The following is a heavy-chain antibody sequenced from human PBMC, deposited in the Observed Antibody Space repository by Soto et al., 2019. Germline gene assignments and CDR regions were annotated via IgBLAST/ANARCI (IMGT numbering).Heavy chain of an antibody. CDR2: IIPILGIA. D-gene: IGHD3-10*01. V-gene: IGHV1-69*02. J-gene: IGHJ4*02. CDR1: GGTFSRYT. Sequence: SVKVSCKASGGTFSRYTISWVRQAPGQGLEWMGRIIPILGIANYAQKFQGRVTITADKSTSTAYMELSSLRSEDTAVYYCARAYYYGSGSYPLDYWGQGTLVTVSS. CDR3: ARAYYYGSGSYPLDY.